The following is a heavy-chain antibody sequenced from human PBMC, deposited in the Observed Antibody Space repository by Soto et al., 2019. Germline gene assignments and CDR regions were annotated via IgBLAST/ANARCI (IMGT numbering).Heavy chain of an antibody. D-gene: IGHD3-10*01. CDR1: GGSISSYY. Sequence: SETLSLTCTVSGGSISSYYLSWIRQPPGKGLEWIGYIFYSGSTNYNPSLKSRVTISVDTSKNQFSLKLSSVTAADTAVYYCARAGPEMDYWGQGTLVTVSS. CDR2: IFYSGST. CDR3: ARAGPEMDY. J-gene: IGHJ4*02. V-gene: IGHV4-59*01.